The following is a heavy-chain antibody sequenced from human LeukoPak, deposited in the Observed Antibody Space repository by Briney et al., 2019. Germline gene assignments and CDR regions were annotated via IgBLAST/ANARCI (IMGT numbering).Heavy chain of an antibody. V-gene: IGHV4-34*01. J-gene: IGHJ5*02. D-gene: IGHD3-3*01. CDR3: AKNGQSGFSFDP. Sequence: SETLSLTCAVYGGSLNGHYWSWIRQPPGKGLEWIGEGSESGGTKFNPSLKSRVTISADTSKNQFSLKVKSVTATDTAVYYCAKNGQSGFSFDPWGQGTLVTVSS. CDR1: GGSLNGHY. CDR2: GSESGGT.